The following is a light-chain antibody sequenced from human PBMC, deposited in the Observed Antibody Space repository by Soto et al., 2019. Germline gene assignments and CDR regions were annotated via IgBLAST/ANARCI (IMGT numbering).Light chain of an antibody. Sequence: DIQMTQSPSSLSASVGDRVTITCRASRGVTTSLNWFQQKEEKAPKLLIFAASTLESGVPSRFSGSGSGTDFTLTISSLQPEDFATYHCQQTYSAPFTFGPGTKVDIK. V-gene: IGKV1-39*01. J-gene: IGKJ3*01. CDR2: AAS. CDR1: RGVTTS. CDR3: QQTYSAPFT.